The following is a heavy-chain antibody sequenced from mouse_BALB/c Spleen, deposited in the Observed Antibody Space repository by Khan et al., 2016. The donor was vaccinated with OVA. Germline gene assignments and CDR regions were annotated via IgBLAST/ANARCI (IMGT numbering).Heavy chain of an antibody. V-gene: IGHV1-54*01. D-gene: IGHD1-1*02. CDR3: ARGGYGSLAY. CDR1: GYAFTNYL. J-gene: IGHJ3*01. CDR2: TNPGSGGT. Sequence: QVQLQQSGAELVRPGTSVKVSCKASGYAFTNYLIEWVKQRPGQGLEWIGVTNPGSGGTNYNEKFKGRATLTADKSSSTAYMQLSSLTSDDSAVYFCARGGYGSLAYWGQGTLVTVSA.